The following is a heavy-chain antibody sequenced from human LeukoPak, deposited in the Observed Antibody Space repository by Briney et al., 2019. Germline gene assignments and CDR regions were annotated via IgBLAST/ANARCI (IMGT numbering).Heavy chain of an antibody. Sequence: GGSLRLSCAASGFIFSHYGMHWVRQAPGKGLEWVAVTWHDGSSKYYADSVKGRFTISRDNSENTVYLQMNSLRAEDTAVYYCAKDAQRGFGYSNSLEYWGQGDLVTVSS. D-gene: IGHD4-11*01. CDR3: AKDAQRGFGYSNSLEY. CDR2: TWHDGSSK. CDR1: GFIFSHYG. V-gene: IGHV3-33*06. J-gene: IGHJ4*02.